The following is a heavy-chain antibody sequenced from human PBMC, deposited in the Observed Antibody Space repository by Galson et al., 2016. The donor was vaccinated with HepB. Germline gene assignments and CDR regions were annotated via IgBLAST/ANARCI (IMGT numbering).Heavy chain of an antibody. D-gene: IGHD2-2*01. CDR1: GDTFSSFA. J-gene: IGHJ5*02. CDR3: ARDLALYCSSISTNCYRGFDP. V-gene: IGHV1-69*13. CDR2: IIPIYGTT. Sequence: SVKVSCKASGDTFSSFAISWVRQAPGQGPEWMGGIIPIYGTTNFAQKFQGRVTITADESMTTAYMELSSLRSDDTAVYYCARDLALYCSSISTNCYRGFDPWGQGTLVTVSS.